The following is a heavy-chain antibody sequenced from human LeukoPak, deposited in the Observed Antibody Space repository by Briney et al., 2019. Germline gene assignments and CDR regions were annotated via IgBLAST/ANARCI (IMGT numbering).Heavy chain of an antibody. Sequence: GGSLRLSCAASGFTFSSYAMHWVRQAPGKGLEWVAVISYDGSNKYYADPVKGRFTISRDNSKNTLYLQMNSLRAEDTAVYYCARLHMTTVTTGAFDIWGQGTMVTVSS. D-gene: IGHD4-17*01. CDR3: ARLHMTTVTTGAFDI. V-gene: IGHV3-30-3*01. J-gene: IGHJ3*02. CDR2: ISYDGSNK. CDR1: GFTFSSYA.